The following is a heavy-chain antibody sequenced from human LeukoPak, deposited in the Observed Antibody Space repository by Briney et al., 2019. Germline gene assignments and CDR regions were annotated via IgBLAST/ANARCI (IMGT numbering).Heavy chain of an antibody. CDR2: IWYDGSNK. CDR3: AKDPIAAANDAFHI. V-gene: IGHV3-33*06. J-gene: IGHJ3*02. CDR1: GFTFSNYG. D-gene: IGHD6-25*01. Sequence: PGTSLRLSCAASGFTFSNYGIHWVRQAPGKGLEWVAVIWYDGSNKYYADSVKGRFTISRDNSKNTLYLQMNSLRAEDTAVYYCAKDPIAAANDAFHIWGQGTMVTVSS.